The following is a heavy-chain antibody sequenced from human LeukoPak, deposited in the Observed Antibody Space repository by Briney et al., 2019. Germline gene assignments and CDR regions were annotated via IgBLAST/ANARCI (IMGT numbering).Heavy chain of an antibody. CDR2: TYYRSKWYN. CDR1: GDSVSTNSAA. D-gene: IGHD2-2*01. Sequence: SQTLSLTSAISGDSVSTNSAAWNWIRQSPSSGLEWLGSTYYRSKWYNDYAVSVKSRITIKPDTSKNHFSLQLNSVTPEDTAVYYCARGGIGYCTSSSCYFDSWGQGTLVTVSS. V-gene: IGHV6-1*01. J-gene: IGHJ4*02. CDR3: ARGGIGYCTSSSCYFDS.